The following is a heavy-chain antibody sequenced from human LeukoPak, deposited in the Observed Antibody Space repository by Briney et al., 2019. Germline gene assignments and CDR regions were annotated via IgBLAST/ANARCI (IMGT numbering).Heavy chain of an antibody. CDR3: ARGYCSGGSCYSPFFDY. CDR2: ISAYNGNT. J-gene: IGHJ4*02. D-gene: IGHD2-15*01. Sequence: ASVKVSCKASGYTFTSYGISWVRQAPGQGLEWMGWISAYNGNTSYAQKLLGRVTMTTDTSTSTAYMELRSLRSDDTAVYYCARGYCSGGSCYSPFFDYWGQGTLVTVSS. CDR1: GYTFTSYG. V-gene: IGHV1-18*01.